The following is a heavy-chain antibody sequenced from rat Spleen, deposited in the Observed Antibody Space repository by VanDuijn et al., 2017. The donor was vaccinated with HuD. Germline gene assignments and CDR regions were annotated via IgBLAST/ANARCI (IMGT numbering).Heavy chain of an antibody. J-gene: IGHJ3*01. Sequence: QVQLKESGPGLVQPSQTLSLTCTVSGFSLTSYYVSWVRQPPGKGLEWMGVIWSGGSTTYNSLLNSRLSISRDTSKNQVFLKMNSLQTDDTGTYYCTRDRNDGGFAYWGQGTLVTVSS. CDR2: IWSGGST. V-gene: IGHV2-43*01. CDR1: GFSLTSYY. D-gene: IGHD4-1*01. CDR3: TRDRNDGGFAY.